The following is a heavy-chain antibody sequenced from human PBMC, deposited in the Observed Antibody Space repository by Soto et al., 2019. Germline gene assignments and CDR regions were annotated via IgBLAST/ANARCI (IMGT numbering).Heavy chain of an antibody. D-gene: IGHD5-18*01. CDR2: ISGSGGST. CDR3: AFSMAIQLWLPYFDY. V-gene: IGHV3-23*01. J-gene: IGHJ4*02. CDR1: GFTFSGYA. Sequence: QAVGSLRLSCAASGFTFSGYAMSWVGQAPGKGLEWVSAISGSGGSTYYADSVKGRFTISRDNSKNTLYLQMNSLRAEDTAVYYCAFSMAIQLWLPYFDYWGQGTLVTVSS.